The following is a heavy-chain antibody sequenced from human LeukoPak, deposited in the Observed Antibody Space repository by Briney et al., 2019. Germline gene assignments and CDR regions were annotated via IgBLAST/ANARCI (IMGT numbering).Heavy chain of an antibody. Sequence: ASVKVSCKASGYTFTSYGISWVRRAPGQGLEWMGWISAYNGNTNYAQKLQGRVTMTTDTSTSTAYMELRSLRSDDTAVYYCAREFGIVGATSAFDIWGQGTMVTVSS. D-gene: IGHD1-26*01. J-gene: IGHJ3*02. CDR3: AREFGIVGATSAFDI. CDR1: GYTFTSYG. CDR2: ISAYNGNT. V-gene: IGHV1-18*01.